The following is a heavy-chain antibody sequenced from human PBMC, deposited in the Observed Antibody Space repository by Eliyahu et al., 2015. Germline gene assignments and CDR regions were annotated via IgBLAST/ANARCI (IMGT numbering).Heavy chain of an antibody. V-gene: IGHV4-4*07. D-gene: IGHD6-13*01. J-gene: IGHJ4*02. Sequence: QVQLQESGPGLVKPSETLSLTCPVSDASISSXYWSWIRQPAGKGLEWIGRIYTSGSTNYNPSLKSRVTMSVDTSKNQFSLRLSSVTAADTAVYYCAKVRAYSSQFDYWGPGILVTVSS. CDR2: IYTSGST. CDR3: AKVRAYSSQFDY. CDR1: DASISSXY.